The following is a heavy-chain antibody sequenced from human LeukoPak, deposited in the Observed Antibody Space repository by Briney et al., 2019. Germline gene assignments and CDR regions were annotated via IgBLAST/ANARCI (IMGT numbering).Heavy chain of an antibody. J-gene: IGHJ4*02. V-gene: IGHV4-38-2*02. D-gene: IGHD6-19*01. CDR2: IYHSESA. CDR3: AVNLYGSGWYSDY. CDR1: GYSISSGYY. Sequence: SETLSLTCTVSGYSISSGYYWGWIRQPPGKGLEWIGSIYHSESADYNPSLKSRVTISVDTSRNQFSLKLSSVTAADTAVYYCAVNLYGSGWYSDYWGQGTLVTVSS.